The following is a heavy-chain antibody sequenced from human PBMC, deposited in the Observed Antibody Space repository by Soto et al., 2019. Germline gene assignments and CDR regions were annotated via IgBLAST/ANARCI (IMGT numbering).Heavy chain of an antibody. V-gene: IGHV1-18*01. CDR3: VMVDNYVTPTPHDV. CDR1: GYIFVNYG. Sequence: QVQLVQSGDEVKKPGASVKVSCKASGYIFVNYGIAWVRQSPGQGREWMGWISPYTGNTHSATQIQGRLTMTTDTSTSTAYMDLGSLTSDDTAVYYCVMVDNYVTPTPHDVWGQGTTVTVSS. J-gene: IGHJ6*02. CDR2: ISPYTGNT. D-gene: IGHD3-16*01.